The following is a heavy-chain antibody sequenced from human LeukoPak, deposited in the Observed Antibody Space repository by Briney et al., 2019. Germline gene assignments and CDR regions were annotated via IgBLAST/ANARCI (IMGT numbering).Heavy chain of an antibody. Sequence: GGSLRLSCAASGFTFNNYGMHWVRQAPGRGLEWVALLWYDGTNENYADSVKGRFTISRDNSKNTMYLQMNNLRAEDTAVYYCARRGTPNAFDLWGQGTLVTVSS. CDR1: GFTFNNYG. J-gene: IGHJ4*02. CDR3: ARRGTPNAFDL. V-gene: IGHV3-33*01. CDR2: LWYDGTNE. D-gene: IGHD2-8*01.